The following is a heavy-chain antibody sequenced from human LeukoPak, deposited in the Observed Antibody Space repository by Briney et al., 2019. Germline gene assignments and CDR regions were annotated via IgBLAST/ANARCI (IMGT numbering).Heavy chain of an antibody. D-gene: IGHD4-11*01. V-gene: IGHV4-39*01. CDR1: GGSISSSSYY. Sequence: PSETLSLTCTVSGGSISSSSYYWGWIRQPPGKGLEWIGSIYYSGSTYYNPSLKSRVTISVDTSKNQFSLKLSSVTAADTAVYYCARLSVITVTTEGVDYWGQGTLVPVSS. J-gene: IGHJ4*02. CDR2: IYYSGST. CDR3: ARLSVITVTTEGVDY.